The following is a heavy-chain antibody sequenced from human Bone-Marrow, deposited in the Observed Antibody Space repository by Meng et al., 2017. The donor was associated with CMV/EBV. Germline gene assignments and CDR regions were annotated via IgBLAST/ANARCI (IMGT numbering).Heavy chain of an antibody. CDR1: GFDFSSYS. V-gene: IGHV3-30-3*01. CDR3: ARASYEITMTVVE. D-gene: IGHD3-22*01. J-gene: IGHJ4*01. Sequence: GGSLRLSCAASGFDFSSYSKHWVRQAPGKGLKWVAVISYDGSNTYYADSVKGRLTISRDFSKDTLYLQMNSPSAEDTAMYYCARASYEITMTVVEWGHETLVTVSS. CDR2: ISYDGSNT.